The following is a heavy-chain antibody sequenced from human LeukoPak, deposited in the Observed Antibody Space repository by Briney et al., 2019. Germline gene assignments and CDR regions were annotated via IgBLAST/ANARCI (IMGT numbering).Heavy chain of an antibody. V-gene: IGHV3-30-3*02. CDR1: GFTINRHA. D-gene: IGHD6-19*01. Sequence: GGSLRLSCEASGFTINRHAIHWVRQAPSKGLEWVALISYDGTHKDYADSVKGRFTISRDNSKNTLYLQMNSLRAEDKAMYYCAKTYSTGWSGYFDYWGQGTLVIVSS. J-gene: IGHJ4*02. CDR2: ISYDGTHK. CDR3: AKTYSTGWSGYFDY.